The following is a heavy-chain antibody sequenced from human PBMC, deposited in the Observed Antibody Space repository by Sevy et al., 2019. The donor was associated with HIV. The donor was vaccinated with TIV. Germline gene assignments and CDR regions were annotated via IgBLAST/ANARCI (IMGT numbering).Heavy chain of an antibody. CDR3: AKIYDY. D-gene: IGHD3-3*01. V-gene: IGHV4-39*01. CDR1: GGSISKIGNY. CDR2: IFHTGKT. Sequence: SETLSLTCSVSGGSISKIGNYWVWVRQPPGERLEWIGDIFHTGKTNYNPSLKSRVTISLDTSKNQFSLKLSSVTAADTAVYYCAKIYDYWGPGALVTVSS. J-gene: IGHJ4*02.